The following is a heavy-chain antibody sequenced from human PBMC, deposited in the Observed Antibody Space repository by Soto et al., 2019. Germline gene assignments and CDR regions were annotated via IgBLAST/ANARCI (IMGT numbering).Heavy chain of an antibody. CDR2: IYWDDDK. D-gene: IGHD6-19*01. V-gene: IGHV2-5*02. CDR1: GFSFSASGVG. CDR3: SQILFGAYNCGWYGFSYDS. J-gene: IGHJ4*02. Sequence: QITLKESGRTLVKPTQTLTLTCTFSGFSFSASGVGVGWIRQPPGKALEWLALIYWDDDKRYSRSMMSRVSITRDPSMNQVVLTMTNMDPVDTATYLCSQILFGAYNCGWYGFSYDSWGQGTLVTVSS.